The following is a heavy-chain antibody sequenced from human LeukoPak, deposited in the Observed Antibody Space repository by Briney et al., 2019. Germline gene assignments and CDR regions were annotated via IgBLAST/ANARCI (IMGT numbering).Heavy chain of an antibody. Sequence: GGSLRLSCAASGFTFSSYSMNWVRQAPGKGLEWVSSISSSSSYIYYADSVKGRFTISRDNAKNSLYLQMNSLRAEDTAVYYCARGGNYCSSTSCYFDYWGQGTLVTVSS. V-gene: IGHV3-21*01. CDR3: ARGGNYCSSTSCYFDY. CDR2: ISSSSSYI. J-gene: IGHJ4*02. D-gene: IGHD2-2*01. CDR1: GFTFSSYS.